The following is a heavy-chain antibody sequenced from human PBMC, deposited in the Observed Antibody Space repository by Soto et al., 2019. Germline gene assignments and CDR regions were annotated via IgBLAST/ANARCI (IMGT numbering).Heavy chain of an antibody. CDR2: LSGSGGST. CDR1: GFTFSSYA. Sequence: GGSLRLSCAASGFTFSSYAMSWVRQAPGKGLEWVSALSGSGGSTYYADSVKGRFTISRDNSKNTLYLQMNSLRAEDTAVYYCAKDRISGWDHFDYWGQGTLVTVSS. D-gene: IGHD6-19*01. V-gene: IGHV3-23*01. J-gene: IGHJ4*02. CDR3: AKDRISGWDHFDY.